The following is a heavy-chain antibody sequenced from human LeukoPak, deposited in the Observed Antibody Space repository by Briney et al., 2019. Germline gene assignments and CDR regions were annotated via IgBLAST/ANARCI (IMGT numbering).Heavy chain of an antibody. CDR1: GFTFSSYA. CDR2: ILDSGYST. J-gene: IGHJ6*03. V-gene: IGHV3-23*01. CDR3: AKLGGNLLHNYYVGV. D-gene: IGHD3-16*01. Sequence: GGSLRLSCAASGFTFSSYAMGWVRQAQGKGLEWVSGILDSGYSTYYANSVKGSFTIATDNSNNTLYLQMNSLRAEDTAVYYCAKLGGNLLHNYYVGVWGKGTTVAVSS.